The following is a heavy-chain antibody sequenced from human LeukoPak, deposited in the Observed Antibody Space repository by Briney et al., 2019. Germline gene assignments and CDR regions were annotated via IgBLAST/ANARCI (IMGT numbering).Heavy chain of an antibody. V-gene: IGHV3-66*01. Sequence: GGSLRLSCTASRFTVSANYMSWVRQAPGKGLEWVSGIYSGGRTDYADSVKGRFTISRDSSKNTLYLQMNSLTAEDTAVYYCARDDKGYYDILTGFHYYMDVWGKGTTVTVSS. CDR2: IYSGGRT. J-gene: IGHJ6*03. D-gene: IGHD3-9*01. CDR3: ARDDKGYYDILTGFHYYMDV. CDR1: RFTVSANY.